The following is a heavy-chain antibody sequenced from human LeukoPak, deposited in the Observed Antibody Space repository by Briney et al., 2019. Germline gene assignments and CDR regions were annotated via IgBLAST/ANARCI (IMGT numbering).Heavy chain of an antibody. CDR3: ARDGEVASSYGYYYYYMDV. J-gene: IGHJ6*03. V-gene: IGHV1-46*01. CDR1: GSTFTIYY. CDR2: TNLSSGSR. Sequence: AAVKLSCYGSGSTFTIYYMHWERHPPAPGLELMGVTNLSSGSRSISQKFHVRVSITRDTSTSTVYMALSSLRSEDTGVYYCARDGEVASSYGYYYYYMDVWGKGTTVTVSS. D-gene: IGHD5-18*01.